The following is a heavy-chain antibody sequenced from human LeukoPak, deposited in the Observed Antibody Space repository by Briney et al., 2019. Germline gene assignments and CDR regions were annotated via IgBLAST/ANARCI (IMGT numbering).Heavy chain of an antibody. CDR3: ASMVVAATKRAGYFDY. Sequence: SVKVSCKASGGIFSSYAISWVRQAPGQGLEWMGEIIPIFGTANYAQKFQGRVTITTDESTSTAYMELSSLRSEDTAVYYCASMVVAATKRAGYFDYWGQGTLVTVSS. J-gene: IGHJ4*02. D-gene: IGHD2-15*01. V-gene: IGHV1-69*05. CDR1: GGIFSSYA. CDR2: IIPIFGTA.